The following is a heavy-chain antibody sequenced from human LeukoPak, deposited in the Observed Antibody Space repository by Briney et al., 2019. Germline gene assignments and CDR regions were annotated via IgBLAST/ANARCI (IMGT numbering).Heavy chain of an antibody. D-gene: IGHD6-19*01. J-gene: IGHJ5*02. V-gene: IGHV1-69*05. Sequence: ASVKVSCKASGGTFSSYAISWVRQAPGQGLEWVGGIIPIFGTANYGQKFQGRVTITTDESTSTAYLELSSLRSDDTAVYYCASASSLSSGWYRGPGPWFDPWGQGTLVTVSS. CDR1: GGTFSSYA. CDR2: IIPIFGTA. CDR3: ASASSLSSGWYRGPGPWFDP.